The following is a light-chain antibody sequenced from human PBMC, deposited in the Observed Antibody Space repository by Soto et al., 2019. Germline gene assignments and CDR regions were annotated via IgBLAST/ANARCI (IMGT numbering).Light chain of an antibody. J-gene: IGKJ5*01. V-gene: IGKV3-15*01. Sequence: EIVMTQSPATLSVSPGDRATLSCRASQSISTKLGWYQQRPCQSPRLLIYGASTRATGIPARFSGSGSGTEFTLTISSLQSEASAVYYCQQYNSWTTITFGQGTRLEIK. CDR1: QSISTK. CDR3: QQYNSWTTIT. CDR2: GAS.